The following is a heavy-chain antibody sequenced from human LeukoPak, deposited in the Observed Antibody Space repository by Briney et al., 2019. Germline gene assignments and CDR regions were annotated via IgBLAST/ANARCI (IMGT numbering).Heavy chain of an antibody. CDR1: GFTFSNYG. D-gene: IGHD5-12*01. CDR3: ARAGLRFSFDM. V-gene: IGHV3-30*03. Sequence: PGGSLRLSCAASGFTFSNYGMHWVRQAPGKGLEWVAVILYDGSNKNYADSVKGRFTISRDNSKNTLYLQMNSLRDEDTAVYYCARAGLRFSFDMWGRGTKVTVSS. J-gene: IGHJ3*02. CDR2: ILYDGSNK.